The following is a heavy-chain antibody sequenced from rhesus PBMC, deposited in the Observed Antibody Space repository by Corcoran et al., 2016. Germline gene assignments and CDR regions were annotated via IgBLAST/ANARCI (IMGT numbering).Heavy chain of an antibody. V-gene: IGHV4-160*01. CDR2: IEGGGKRT. CDR1: GGSISSNY. Sequence: QVQLQESGPGLVKPSETLSLTCAVSGGSISSNYWSWFRQPPVTGLKWIGRIEGGGKRTASNPTHKSRVTISTDTSKNQFSLKLSAVTAADTAVEYCARLNWGSPLYYGLDSWGQGVVVTVSS. CDR3: ARLNWGSPLYYGLDS. J-gene: IGHJ6*01. D-gene: IGHD7-45*01.